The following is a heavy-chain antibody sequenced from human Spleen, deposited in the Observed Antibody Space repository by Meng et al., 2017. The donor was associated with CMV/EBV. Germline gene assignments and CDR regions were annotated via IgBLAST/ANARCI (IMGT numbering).Heavy chain of an antibody. V-gene: IGHV1-24*01. CDR2: FDPGDGET. D-gene: IGHD3-3*01. CDR3: AKDGRPHTIFGVIINHYGLDV. CDR1: GYTVTKLS. Sequence: ASVKVSCKVSGYTVTKLSIHWVRQAPGKGLEWMGGFDPGDGETIYAQKFQGRVTMTEDISTDTAYLELSSLRSDDTAIYYCAKDGRPHTIFGVIINHYGLDVWGQGTTVTVSS. J-gene: IGHJ6*02.